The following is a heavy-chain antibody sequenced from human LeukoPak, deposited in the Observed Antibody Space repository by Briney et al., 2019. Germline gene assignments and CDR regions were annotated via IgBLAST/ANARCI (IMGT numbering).Heavy chain of an antibody. CDR2: ITSSSSDI. CDR3: ARDLYYFDNSGPTLDDY. Sequence: PGGSLRLSCAASGFTFSSYNMNWVRQAPGKGLEWVSSITSSSSDIYYTDSVKGRFTISRDNAKNSLYLQMNSLRVEDTAVYYCARDLYYFDNSGPTLDDYWGQGTLVTVSS. V-gene: IGHV3-21*01. J-gene: IGHJ4*02. CDR1: GFTFSSYN. D-gene: IGHD3-22*01.